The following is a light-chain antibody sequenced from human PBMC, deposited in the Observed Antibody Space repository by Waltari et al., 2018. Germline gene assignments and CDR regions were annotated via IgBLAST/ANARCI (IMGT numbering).Light chain of an antibody. Sequence: QSVLTQPPSASGTPGQRVTISCSGTGSNIGSNSVNWYQQIPVTAPKVLIYSNNQRPSGVPGRFSGSKSGTSASLAISGLQSEDEADYYCATWDDSLNGLVFGGGTRLTVL. CDR1: GSNIGSNS. J-gene: IGLJ2*01. V-gene: IGLV1-44*01. CDR3: ATWDDSLNGLV. CDR2: SNN.